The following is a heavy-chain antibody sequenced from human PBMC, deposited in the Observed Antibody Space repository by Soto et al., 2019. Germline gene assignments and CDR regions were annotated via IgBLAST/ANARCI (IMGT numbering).Heavy chain of an antibody. CDR2: VNPNGGST. CDR3: ARGLASGDY. Sequence: QVQLVQSGAEVKEPGASVKISCKGSGYTFTNFYIHWVRQAPGQGLEWMGIVNPNGGSTNYAQNFKGRITSSSDTSTSTVYMDLSRLRSEDTAVYYCARGLASGDYWGQGTLVTVSS. V-gene: IGHV1-46*01. CDR1: GYTFTNFY. D-gene: IGHD6-6*01. J-gene: IGHJ4*02.